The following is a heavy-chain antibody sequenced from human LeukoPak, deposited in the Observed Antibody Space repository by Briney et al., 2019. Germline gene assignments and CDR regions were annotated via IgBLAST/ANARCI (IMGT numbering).Heavy chain of an antibody. V-gene: IGHV3-53*01. J-gene: IGHJ1*01. CDR3: ASGYCSGGSCYSVYFQH. CDR1: GLTVSSNH. D-gene: IGHD2-15*01. Sequence: GGSLRLSCAASGLTVSSNHMSWVRQAPGKGLEWVSVIYSGGSTYYADSVKGRFTISRDNSKNTLYLQMNSLRAGDTAVYYCASGYCSGGSCYSVYFQHWGQGTLVTVSS. CDR2: IYSGGST.